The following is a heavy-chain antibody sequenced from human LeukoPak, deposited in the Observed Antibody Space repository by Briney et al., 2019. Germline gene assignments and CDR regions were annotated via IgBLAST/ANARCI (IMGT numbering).Heavy chain of an antibody. J-gene: IGHJ4*02. Sequence: PSETLTLTCAVSGGSISSSYWSWIRQPAGKGLEWIGRIYSSGSTNYNTSLKTRVTMSLDTYKNQFSLNLTTVTAADTAVYYCARTSARGAQFDYWGQGTLVTVSS. V-gene: IGHV4-4*07. D-gene: IGHD3-10*01. CDR2: IYSSGST. CDR1: GGSISSSY. CDR3: ARTSARGAQFDY.